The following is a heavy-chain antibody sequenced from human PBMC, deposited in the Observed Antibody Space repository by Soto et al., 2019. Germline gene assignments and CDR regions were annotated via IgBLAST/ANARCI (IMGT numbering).Heavy chain of an antibody. D-gene: IGHD2-2*01. CDR3: ARPGSCSRSSCSDAFDI. Sequence: QVQFVQSGAELKKPGASVKVSCKASGYTFTNYAMHWVRQAPGQRLEWMGWINAGNGNTKYSQKFQGRVTITRDTSARTAYVELTSLRSDDTSVYHCARPGSCSRSSCSDAFDISGQGTLVTVSS. CDR1: GYTFTNYA. CDR2: INAGNGNT. V-gene: IGHV1-3*01. J-gene: IGHJ3*02.